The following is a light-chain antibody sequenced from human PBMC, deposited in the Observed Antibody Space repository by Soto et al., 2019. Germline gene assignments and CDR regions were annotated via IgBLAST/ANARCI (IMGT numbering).Light chain of an antibody. CDR3: SSCTTSSTLYV. J-gene: IGLJ1*01. CDR2: DVT. V-gene: IGLV2-14*01. CDR1: SSDVGGYNY. Sequence: LTQPASVSGSPGQSITISCTGTSSDVGGYNYVSWYQKPPGKAPKLMIYDVTNRPSGVSICFSGSKSGNTASLTISGLQAEDEADYYCSSCTTSSTLYVFGTGTKVTVL.